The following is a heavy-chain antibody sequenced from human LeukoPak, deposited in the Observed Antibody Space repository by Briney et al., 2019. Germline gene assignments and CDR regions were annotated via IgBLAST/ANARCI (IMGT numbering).Heavy chain of an antibody. CDR2: ISGSGGNT. V-gene: IGHV3-23*01. CDR3: ATTKGAPTVSSSWHGDYGMDV. D-gene: IGHD6-13*01. J-gene: IGHJ6*02. Sequence: GGSLRLSCAASGFTFSSYAMSWVRQAPGKGLEWVSAISGSGGNTYYADSVKGRFTISRDNSKNTLYLQMNSLRAEDTAVYYCATTKGAPTVSSSWHGDYGMDVWGQGTTVTVSS. CDR1: GFTFSSYA.